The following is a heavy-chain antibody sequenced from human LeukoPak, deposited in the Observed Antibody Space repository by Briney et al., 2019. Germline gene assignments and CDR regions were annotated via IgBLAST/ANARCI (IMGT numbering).Heavy chain of an antibody. CDR1: GFTFSSYA. CDR3: ARGRAVAGNYYYMDV. CDR2: ISGSGGST. D-gene: IGHD6-19*01. J-gene: IGHJ6*03. Sequence: GGSLRLSCAAPGFTFSSYAMSWVRQAPGKGLEWVSAISGSGGSTYYADSVKGRFTISRDNSKNTLYLQMNSLRAEDTAVYYCARGRAVAGNYYYMDVWGKGTTVIVSS. V-gene: IGHV3-23*01.